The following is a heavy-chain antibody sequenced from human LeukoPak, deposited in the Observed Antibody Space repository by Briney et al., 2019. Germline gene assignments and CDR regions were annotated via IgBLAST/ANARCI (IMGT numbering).Heavy chain of an antibody. V-gene: IGHV3-23*01. Sequence: GGSLRPSCAASGFTFSSYAMSWVRQAPGKGLEWVSAISGSGGRTYYADSVKGRFTISRDNSMDTLYLQMNSLRADDTAVYYCAKGARWELPLDYWGQGTLVTVSS. CDR2: ISGSGGRT. CDR1: GFTFSSYA. J-gene: IGHJ4*02. D-gene: IGHD1-26*01. CDR3: AKGARWELPLDY.